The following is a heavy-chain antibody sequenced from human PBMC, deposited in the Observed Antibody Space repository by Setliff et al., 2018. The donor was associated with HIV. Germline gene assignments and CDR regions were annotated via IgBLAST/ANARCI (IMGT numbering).Heavy chain of an antibody. CDR1: GYSFNRYF. CDR2: INPSSGGT. Sequence: ASVKVSCKASGYSFNRYFMHWVRQAPGQGLEWMGWINPSSGGTKSTQKFQGRVTMTRDTSINTAYMELSRLKSDDTAVYYCARDLGSSSSMDPWGRGTLVTVSS. CDR3: ARDLGSSSSMDP. J-gene: IGHJ5*02. V-gene: IGHV1-2*02. D-gene: IGHD6-6*01.